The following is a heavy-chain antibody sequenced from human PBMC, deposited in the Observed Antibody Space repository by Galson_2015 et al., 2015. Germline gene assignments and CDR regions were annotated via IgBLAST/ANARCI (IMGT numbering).Heavy chain of an antibody. CDR3: ARERTSTCYFDY. D-gene: IGHD1-7*01. Sequence: SLRLSCAASGFTFSSYAMSWVRQAPGKGLEWVSAISGSGGSTYYADSVKGRFTISRDNSKNTLYLHMNSLRADDTAVYYCARERTSTCYFDYWGQGTLVAVSS. V-gene: IGHV3-23*01. CDR2: ISGSGGST. J-gene: IGHJ4*02. CDR1: GFTFSSYA.